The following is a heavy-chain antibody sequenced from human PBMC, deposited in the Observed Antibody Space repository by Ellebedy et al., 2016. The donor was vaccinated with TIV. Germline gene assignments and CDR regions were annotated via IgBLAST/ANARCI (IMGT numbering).Heavy chain of an antibody. D-gene: IGHD1-26*01. CDR3: TKLYYSVAAGGP. Sequence: PGGSLRLSCVASGFTFSSYVMIRVRQAPGKGLEWVSAICSSGGSTYYADSVKGRFTISRDNSRNTRYLQMNSLRGEDTDVYYCTKLYYSVAAGGPWGQGTLVTVSS. CDR2: ICSSGGST. V-gene: IGHV3-23*01. CDR1: GFTFSSYV. J-gene: IGHJ4*02.